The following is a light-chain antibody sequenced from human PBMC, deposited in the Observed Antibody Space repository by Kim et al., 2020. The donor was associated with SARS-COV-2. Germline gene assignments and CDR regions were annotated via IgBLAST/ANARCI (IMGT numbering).Light chain of an antibody. CDR1: QSVSRS. CDR2: DAS. CDR3: QQRSNWPLT. J-gene: IGKJ4*01. Sequence: IVLTQSPATLSLSPGERATLSCRASQSVSRSFAWYQQKPGQAPRLLIYDASNRATGIPARFSGSGSGTDFTLTISSLEPEDFAVYYCQQRSNWPLTFGGGTKVDIK. V-gene: IGKV3-11*01.